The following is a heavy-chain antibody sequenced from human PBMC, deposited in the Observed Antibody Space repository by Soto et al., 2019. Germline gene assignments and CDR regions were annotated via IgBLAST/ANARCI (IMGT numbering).Heavy chain of an antibody. CDR2: IYHSGST. D-gene: IGHD2-2*01. Sequence: SETLSLTCTVSGGSISSGDHYWNWIRQPPGKGLEWIGNIYHSGSTYYNPSLKSRVTISIDTSRNQFSLRLSSVTATDTAVYYCARYFNPTSSLFSTSNYNMDVWGQGTTVTVSS. CDR1: GGSISSGDHY. J-gene: IGHJ6*02. CDR3: ARYFNPTSSLFSTSNYNMDV. V-gene: IGHV4-30-4*01.